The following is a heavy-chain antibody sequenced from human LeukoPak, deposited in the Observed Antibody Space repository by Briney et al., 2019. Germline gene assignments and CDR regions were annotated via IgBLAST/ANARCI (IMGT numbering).Heavy chain of an antibody. CDR3: ARGQGSPYDSSARWFDP. CDR2: TNHSRST. J-gene: IGHJ5*02. CDR1: GGSFSGYY. D-gene: IGHD3-22*01. V-gene: IGHV4-34*01. Sequence: PSETLSLTCAVYGGSFSGYYWSWIRQPPGKGLEWIGETNHSRSTNYNPSLKSRVTISVDTSKNQFSLKLSSVTAADMAVYYCARGQGSPYDSSARWFDPWGQGTLVTVSS.